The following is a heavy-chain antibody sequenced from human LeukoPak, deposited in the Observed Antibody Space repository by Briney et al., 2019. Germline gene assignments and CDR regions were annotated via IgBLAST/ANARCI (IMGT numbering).Heavy chain of an antibody. V-gene: IGHV4-39*07. CDR3: ARDVREEYSSGLNWFDP. D-gene: IGHD6-19*01. CDR2: IYYSGST. J-gene: IGHJ5*02. CDR1: GGSISSSSYY. Sequence: KPSETLSLTCTVSGGSISSSSYYWGWIRQPPGKGLEWIGSIYYSGSTYYNPSLKSRVTISVDTSKNQFSLKLSSVTAADTAVYYCARDVREEYSSGLNWFDPWGQGTLVTVSS.